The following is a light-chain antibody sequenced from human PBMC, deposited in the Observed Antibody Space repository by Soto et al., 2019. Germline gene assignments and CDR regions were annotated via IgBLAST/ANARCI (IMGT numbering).Light chain of an antibody. J-gene: IGKJ4*01. V-gene: IGKV1-27*01. CDR2: AAS. CDR3: QKYNSAPPD. CDR1: QGISNY. Sequence: DIQMTQSPSSLSASVGDRVTITRRASQGISNYLAWYQQKPGKVPKLLIYAASTLQSGVPSRFSGSGSGTDFTLTISSLQPEDVATYYCQKYNSAPPDFGGGTKVEIK.